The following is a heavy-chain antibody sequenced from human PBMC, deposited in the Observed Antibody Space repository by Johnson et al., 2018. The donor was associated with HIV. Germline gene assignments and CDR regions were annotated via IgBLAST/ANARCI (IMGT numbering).Heavy chain of an antibody. V-gene: IGHV3-9*01. CDR2: ISCNSGSR. CDR1: GFTFDDYA. D-gene: IGHD3-16*02. J-gene: IGHJ3*02. CDR3: ARDPGDYDYVWGIYRYTENAFDI. Sequence: VQLVESGGGVVRPGGSLRLSCAASGFTFDDYAMHCVRQAPGKGLEWVSGISCNSGSRDYADSVKGRFTISRDNAKNSLYLQMNSLRAEDTAVYYCARDPGDYDYVWGIYRYTENAFDIWGQGTMVTASS.